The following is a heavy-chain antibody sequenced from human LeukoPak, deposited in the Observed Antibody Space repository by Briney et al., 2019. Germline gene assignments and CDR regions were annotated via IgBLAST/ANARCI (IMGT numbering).Heavy chain of an antibody. Sequence: GGSLRLSCAASGFTFDDYAMHWVRQAPGKGLEWVSGISWNSGSIGYADSVKGRFTISRDNAKNSLYLQMNSLRAEATALYYCARSGGNKDYWGQGPRVTFSP. J-gene: IGHJ4*02. CDR1: GFTFDDYA. V-gene: IGHV3-9*01. D-gene: IGHD4-23*01. CDR2: ISWNSGSI. CDR3: ARSGGNKDY.